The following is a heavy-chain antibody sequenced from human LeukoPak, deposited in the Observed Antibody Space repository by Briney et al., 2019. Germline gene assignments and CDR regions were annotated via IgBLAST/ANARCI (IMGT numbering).Heavy chain of an antibody. J-gene: IGHJ4*02. V-gene: IGHV4-34*01. D-gene: IGHD4-23*01. CDR3: ARGQTGSTVAYVLHYFDY. CDR1: GGSFSGYY. CDR2: INHSGST. Sequence: SETLSPTCAVYGGSFSGYYWSWIRQPPGKGLEWIGEINHSGSTNYNPSLKSRVTISVDTSKNQFSLKLSSVTAADTAVYYCARGQTGSTVAYVLHYFDYWGQGTLVTVSS.